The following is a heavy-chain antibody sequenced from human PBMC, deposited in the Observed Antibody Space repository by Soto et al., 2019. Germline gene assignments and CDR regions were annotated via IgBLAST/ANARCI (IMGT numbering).Heavy chain of an antibody. CDR2: IYHSGST. CDR3: ASGLVTTLHY. V-gene: IGHV4-30-2*01. J-gene: IGHJ4*02. Sequence: LSLTCTFSGGSISSGDYYWTWIRQPPGKGLEWVGYIYHSGSTYYNPSLKSRVTISVDRSKNQFSLKLSSVTAADTAVYYCASGLVTTLHYWGQGTLVTVSS. CDR1: GGSISSGDYY. D-gene: IGHD4-17*01.